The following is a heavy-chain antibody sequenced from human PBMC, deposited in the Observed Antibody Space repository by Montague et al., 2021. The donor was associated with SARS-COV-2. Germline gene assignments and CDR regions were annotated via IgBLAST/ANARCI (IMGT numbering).Heavy chain of an antibody. Sequence: SETLSLTCTVSGDSVSRGSSDWSWIREPPGKGLEWIGYIYYTGNRKYNSSLKSRLTISVDTSKNQFSLKLSSVTAADTAVYYCARHARGEGYTSWFDSWGQGTLVTVSS. V-gene: IGHV4-61*01. D-gene: IGHD5-24*01. CDR3: ARHARGEGYTSWFDS. CDR2: IYYTGNR. CDR1: GDSVSRGSSD. J-gene: IGHJ5*01.